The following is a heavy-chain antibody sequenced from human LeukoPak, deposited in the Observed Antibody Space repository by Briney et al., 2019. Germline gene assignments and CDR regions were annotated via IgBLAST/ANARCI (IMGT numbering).Heavy chain of an antibody. Sequence: PSETLSLTCTVSGGSISSSSYYWGWIRQPPGKGLEWIGSIYYSGSTYYNPSLKSRVTISVDTSKNQFSLKLSSVTAADTAVYYCARSTYSGSYKIDYWGQGTLVTVSS. J-gene: IGHJ4*02. CDR3: ARSTYSGSYKIDY. D-gene: IGHD1-26*01. CDR2: IYYSGST. CDR1: GGSISSSSYY. V-gene: IGHV4-39*07.